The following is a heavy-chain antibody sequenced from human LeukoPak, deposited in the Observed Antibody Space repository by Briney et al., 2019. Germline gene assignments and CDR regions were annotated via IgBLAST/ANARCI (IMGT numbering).Heavy chain of an antibody. CDR3: AKVPSSSSNVY. J-gene: IGHJ4*02. Sequence: GRPLRLSCAASGFTFSSYGMHWVRQAPGKGLEWVAVISYDGSNKYYADSVKGRFTISRDNSKNTLYLQMNSLRAEDTAVYYCAKVPSSSSNVYWGQGTLVTVSS. CDR2: ISYDGSNK. D-gene: IGHD6-6*01. CDR1: GFTFSSYG. V-gene: IGHV3-30*18.